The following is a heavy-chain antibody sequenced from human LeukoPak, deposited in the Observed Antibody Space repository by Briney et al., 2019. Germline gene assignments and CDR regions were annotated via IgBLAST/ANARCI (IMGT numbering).Heavy chain of an antibody. CDR3: ATTGFDSPFYFHY. Sequence: HRASVKVSCKASGGTFSSYAISWVRQAPGQGLEWMGGIIPIFGTANYAQKFQGRVTITADESTSTAYMELSSLRSEDTAVYYCATTGFDSPFYFHYWGQGTLVTVSS. CDR2: IIPIFGTA. V-gene: IGHV1-69*13. J-gene: IGHJ4*02. D-gene: IGHD5-12*01. CDR1: GGTFSSYA.